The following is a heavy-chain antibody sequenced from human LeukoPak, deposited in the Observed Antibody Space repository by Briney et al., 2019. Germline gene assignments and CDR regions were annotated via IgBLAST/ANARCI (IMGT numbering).Heavy chain of an antibody. CDR3: ARDALYLGMDV. CDR2: IWYDGSNK. V-gene: IGHV3-33*01. D-gene: IGHD5/OR15-5a*01. Sequence: PGRSLRLSCAASGFTFSSYGMHWVRQAPGRGLEWVAFIWYDGSNKYYADSVKGRFTISRDNSKNTVYLQLSSLRAEDTAVYYCARDALYLGMDVWGQGTTVTVSS. J-gene: IGHJ6*02. CDR1: GFTFSSYG.